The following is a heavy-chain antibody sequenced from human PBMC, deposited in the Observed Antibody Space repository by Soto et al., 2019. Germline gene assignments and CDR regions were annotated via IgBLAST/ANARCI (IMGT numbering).Heavy chain of an antibody. J-gene: IGHJ4*02. CDR3: ARDSDHHFSTGYYGGPDY. CDR2: ISAYSGNT. D-gene: IGHD3-3*02. CDR1: GYTFSSYG. V-gene: IGHV1-18*01. Sequence: ASVKVSCKATGYTFSSYGISWVRQAPGQGLEWMGWISAYSGNTIYAQKIQGRVTMTTETSTSTAYMELRSLMSDDTAVYYCARDSDHHFSTGYYGGPDYWGQGTLVTVSS.